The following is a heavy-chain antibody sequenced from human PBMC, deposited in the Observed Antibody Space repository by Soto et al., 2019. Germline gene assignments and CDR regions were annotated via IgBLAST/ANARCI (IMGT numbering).Heavy chain of an antibody. CDR2: INHSGST. CDR3: ARRKETTMFGVVPPLHYGMDV. V-gene: IGHV4-34*01. J-gene: IGHJ6*02. Sequence: PSETLSVTCAVYGGSFSGYYWSWIRQPPGKGLEWIGEINHSGSTNYNPSLKSRVTISVDTSKNQFSLKLSSVTAADTAVYYCARRKETTMFGVVPPLHYGMDVWGQGTTVTVSS. CDR1: GGSFSGYY. D-gene: IGHD3-3*01.